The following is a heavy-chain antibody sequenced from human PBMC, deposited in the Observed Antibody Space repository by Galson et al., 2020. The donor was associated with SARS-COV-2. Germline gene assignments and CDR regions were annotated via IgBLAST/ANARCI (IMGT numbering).Heavy chain of an antibody. D-gene: IGHD1-26*01. CDR3: GAGKVGSSPFDY. CDR2: SRNKARGYTT. CDR1: GFTFSDYL. V-gene: IGHV3-72*01. Sequence: GESLKISCVASGFTFSDYLMDWVRQAPGKGLEWVARSRNKARGYTTEYAASVKDRFTISRDQSQNLLYLQMNSLKTEDTALYYCGAGKVGSSPFDYWGQGILVTVSS. J-gene: IGHJ4*02.